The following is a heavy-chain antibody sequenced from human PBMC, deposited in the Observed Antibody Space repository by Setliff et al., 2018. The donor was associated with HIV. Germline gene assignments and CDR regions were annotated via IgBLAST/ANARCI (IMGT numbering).Heavy chain of an antibody. CDR3: ARRVSYASSGYPLGY. J-gene: IGHJ4*02. V-gene: IGHV1-8*02. CDR1: GYTFNSSD. CDR2: MNPNSGNT. D-gene: IGHD3-22*01. Sequence: GASVKVSCKASGYTFNSSDINWVRQATGQGLEWMGWMNPNSGNTGYAQKFQGRVTVTSDTSTNTVYMDLSSLRSDDTALYFCARRVSYASSGYPLGYWGQGTQVTVSS.